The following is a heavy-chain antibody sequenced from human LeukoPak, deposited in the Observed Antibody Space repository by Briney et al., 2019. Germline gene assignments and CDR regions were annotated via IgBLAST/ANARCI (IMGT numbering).Heavy chain of an antibody. CDR1: GGAISGYY. D-gene: IGHD2-2*01. V-gene: IGHV4-59*01. CDR2: IFYSGTT. CDR3: ARRVVDSRWYFDV. Sequence: SETLSLTCTVSGGAISGYYWSWIRQPPGKGLEWIGYIFYSGTTNYNPSLKSRVTISVDTSKKRFSLKLSSVTAADTAVYYCARRVVDSRWYFDVWGRGTLITVSS. J-gene: IGHJ2*01.